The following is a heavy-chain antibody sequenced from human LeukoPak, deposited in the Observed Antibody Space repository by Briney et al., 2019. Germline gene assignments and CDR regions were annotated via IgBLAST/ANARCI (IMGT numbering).Heavy chain of an antibody. V-gene: IGHV4-39*07. CDR2: VYYSGST. Sequence: SETLSLTCTVSGGSVSSSPYYWGWIRQPPGEGLEWIVSVYYSGSTNYNPSLKSRVTISVDTSKNQFSLKLSSVTAADTAVYYCARADYYDSSGYEGNAFDIWGQGTMVTVSS. CDR3: ARADYYDSSGYEGNAFDI. J-gene: IGHJ3*02. CDR1: GGSVSSSPYY. D-gene: IGHD3-22*01.